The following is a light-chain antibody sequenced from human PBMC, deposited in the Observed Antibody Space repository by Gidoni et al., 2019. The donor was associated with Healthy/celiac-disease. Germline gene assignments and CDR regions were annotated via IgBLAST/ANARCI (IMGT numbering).Light chain of an antibody. Sequence: TQLTQSPSSLPASVGDRVTITCQASQDISNYLNWYQQKPGKAPKLLIYDASNLETGVLSRFSGSGSGTDFTFTISSLQPEDIATYYCQQYDNLPLTFGGGTKVEIK. CDR2: DAS. CDR1: QDISNY. J-gene: IGKJ4*01. CDR3: QQYDNLPLT. V-gene: IGKV1-33*01.